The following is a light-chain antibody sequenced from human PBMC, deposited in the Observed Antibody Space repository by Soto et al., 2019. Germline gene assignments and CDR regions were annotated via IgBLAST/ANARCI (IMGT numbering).Light chain of an antibody. V-gene: IGKV1-5*01. J-gene: IGKJ1*01. CDR3: QQYSSYLT. CDR2: DAS. Sequence: DLQSTQPPSTLSASVGARVTITCRASQSISRWLAWYQQKPGKAPNLLIYDASSLESGVPSRFSGGGSGTVFTLSISSMQPDDFATDFCQQYSSYLTFGQGTKVDIK. CDR1: QSISRW.